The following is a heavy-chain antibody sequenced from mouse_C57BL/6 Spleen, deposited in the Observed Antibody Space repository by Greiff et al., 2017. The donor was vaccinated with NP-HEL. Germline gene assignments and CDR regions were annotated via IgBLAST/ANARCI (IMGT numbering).Heavy chain of an antibody. CDR3: APYYYGSSYVPSYYAMDY. CDR1: GYTFTSYG. Sequence: QVQLQQSGAELARPGASVKLSCKASGYTFTSYGISWVKQRTGQGLEWIGEIYPRSGNTYYNEKFKGKATLTADKSSSTAYMELRSLTSEDSAVYFCAPYYYGSSYVPSYYAMDYWGQGTSVTVSS. J-gene: IGHJ4*01. CDR2: IYPRSGNT. D-gene: IGHD1-1*01. V-gene: IGHV1-81*01.